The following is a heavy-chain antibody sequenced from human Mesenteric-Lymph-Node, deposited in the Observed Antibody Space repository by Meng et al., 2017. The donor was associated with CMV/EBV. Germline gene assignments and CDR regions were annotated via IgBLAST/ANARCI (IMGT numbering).Heavy chain of an antibody. V-gene: IGHV3-7*01. CDR1: GFSFSSQW. CDR2: IKDDGSEK. CDR3: ARESYDFWSGYQGGVDY. Sequence: GGSLRLSCEASGFSFSSQWMSWIRQVPGRGLEWVASIKDDGSEKNYVDSVKGRFTLSRDNAKNSLYLQMSSLRGEDTSVYYCARESYDFWSGYQGGVDYWGQGTLVTVSS. D-gene: IGHD3-3*01. J-gene: IGHJ4*02.